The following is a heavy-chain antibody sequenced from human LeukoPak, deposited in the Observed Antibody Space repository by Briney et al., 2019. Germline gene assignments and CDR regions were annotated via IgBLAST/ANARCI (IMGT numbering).Heavy chain of an antibody. CDR3: ARLERSGIAVY. J-gene: IGHJ4*02. Sequence: GGSLRLSCAASGFTFSSYSMNWVRQAPGKGLEWASSISSSSSYIYYADSVKGRFTISRDNAKNSLYLQMNSLRAEDTAVYYCARLERSGIAVYWGQGTLVTVSS. CDR1: GFTFSSYS. V-gene: IGHV3-21*01. D-gene: IGHD6-19*01. CDR2: ISSSSSYI.